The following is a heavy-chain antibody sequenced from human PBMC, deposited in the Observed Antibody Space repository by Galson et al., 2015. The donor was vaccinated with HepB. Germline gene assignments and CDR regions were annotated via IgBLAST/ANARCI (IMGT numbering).Heavy chain of an antibody. Sequence: SLRLSCAASGFTFSSYGMHWVRQAPGKGLEWVAVIWYDGSNKYYADSVKGRFTISRDNSKNTLYLQMNSLRAEDTAVYYCARGGIAVAGITVAGHFDLWGRGTLVTVSS. D-gene: IGHD6-19*01. V-gene: IGHV3-33*01. CDR3: ARGGIAVAGITVAGHFDL. J-gene: IGHJ2*01. CDR2: IWYDGSNK. CDR1: GFTFSSYG.